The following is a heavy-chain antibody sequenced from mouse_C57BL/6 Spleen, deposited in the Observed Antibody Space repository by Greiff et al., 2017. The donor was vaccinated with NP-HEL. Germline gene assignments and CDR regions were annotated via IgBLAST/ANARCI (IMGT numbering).Heavy chain of an antibody. V-gene: IGHV1-64*01. CDR1: GYTFTSYW. J-gene: IGHJ2*01. Sequence: QVQLQQPGAELVKPGASVKLSCKASGYTFTSYWMHWVKQRPGQGLEWIGMIHPNSGSTNYNEKFKSKATLTVDKSSSTAYMQLSSLTSEDSAVYYCATLDSPGVYFDYWGQGTTLTVSS. D-gene: IGHD3-2*01. CDR3: ATLDSPGVYFDY. CDR2: IHPNSGST.